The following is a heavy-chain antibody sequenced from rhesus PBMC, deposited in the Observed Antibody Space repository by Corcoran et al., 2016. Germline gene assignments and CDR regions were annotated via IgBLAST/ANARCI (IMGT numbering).Heavy chain of an antibody. CDR1: GYSISSGYD. CDR2: ISGSSGFT. Sequence: QVQLQESGRGLVTPSETLSLTCAVSGYSISSGYDWGWIRQPPGKGPEYIGYISGSSGFTYDNPSLKSRVTISKDTSKNQFSLKLTSVTAADTAVYYCGRGAAIDYWGQGVLVTVSS. D-gene: IGHD6-25*01. V-gene: IGHV4-99*02. CDR3: GRGAAIDY. J-gene: IGHJ4*01.